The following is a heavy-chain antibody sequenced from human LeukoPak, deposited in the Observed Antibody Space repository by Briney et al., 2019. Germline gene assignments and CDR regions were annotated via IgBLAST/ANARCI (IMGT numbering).Heavy chain of an antibody. D-gene: IGHD1-26*01. Sequence: GESLKISCKGSGYSFTNYWIGWVRQMPGKGLKWMGIIYPGDCDARYSPSFQGQVTISADKSISTAYLQWSSLKASDTAMYYCARRRDLYSGSYYPFDYWGQGTLVTVSS. CDR2: IYPGDCDA. J-gene: IGHJ4*02. CDR1: GYSFTNYW. V-gene: IGHV5-51*01. CDR3: ARRRDLYSGSYYPFDY.